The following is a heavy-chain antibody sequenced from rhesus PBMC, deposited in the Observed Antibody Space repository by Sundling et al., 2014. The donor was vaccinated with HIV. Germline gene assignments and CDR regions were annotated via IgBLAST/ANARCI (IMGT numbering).Heavy chain of an antibody. CDR3: AAREDWLLSAY. CDR2: ISSGGGST. CDR1: GFTFSSCG. Sequence: EVQLVESGGGLVQPWGSQRLSCAASGFTFSSCGMNWVRQAPGKGLEWISGISSGGGSTYYADSVKGRFTISRDNSNNTLSLQMNSLRAEDTAVYYCAAREDWLLSAYWGQGVLVTVSS. J-gene: IGHJ4*01. D-gene: IGHD3-3*01. V-gene: IGHV3S42*01.